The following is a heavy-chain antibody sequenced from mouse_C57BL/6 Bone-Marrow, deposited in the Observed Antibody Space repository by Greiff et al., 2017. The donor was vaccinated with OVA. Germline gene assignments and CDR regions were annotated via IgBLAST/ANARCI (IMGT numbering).Heavy chain of an antibody. J-gene: IGHJ1*03. CDR2: INPNNGGT. CDR3: ARGGLIRYGSSYPYWYFDV. V-gene: IGHV1-18*01. D-gene: IGHD1-1*01. CDR1: GYTFTDYN. Sequence: EVQLQQSGPELVKPGASVKIPCKASGYTFTDYNMDWVKQSHGKSLEWIGDINPNNGGTIYNQKFKGKATLTVDKSSSTAYMELRSLTSEDTAVYYCARGGLIRYGSSYPYWYFDVWGTGTTVTVSS.